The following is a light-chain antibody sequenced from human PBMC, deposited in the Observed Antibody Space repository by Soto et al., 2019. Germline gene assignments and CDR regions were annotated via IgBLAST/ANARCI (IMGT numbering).Light chain of an antibody. CDR3: QHYGNSTT. J-gene: IGKJ1*01. CDR1: QSVSSSY. V-gene: IGKV3-20*01. Sequence: EIVLTQSLGTLSLYTGERATLSCRASQSVSSSYLAWYQQKPGQAPRLLIYGASTRATGIPDRFSGSGSGTDFTLSISRLEPEDFAVYWCQHYGNSTTFGQVTKV. CDR2: GAS.